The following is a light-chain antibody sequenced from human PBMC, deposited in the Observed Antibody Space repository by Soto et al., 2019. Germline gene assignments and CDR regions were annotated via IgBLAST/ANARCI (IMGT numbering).Light chain of an antibody. CDR1: QSLLHSNGYNY. CDR3: MQALQTPWS. V-gene: IGKV2-28*01. CDR2: LGS. J-gene: IGKJ1*01. Sequence: IVMTQSPLSLPVTPGEPASISCRSSQSLLHSNGYNYLDWYLQKPGQSPQLLIYLGSNRASGVPDMFSGSGSGTDFTLKRSRVDALDVGVSYCMQALQTPWSCGQGTKVESK.